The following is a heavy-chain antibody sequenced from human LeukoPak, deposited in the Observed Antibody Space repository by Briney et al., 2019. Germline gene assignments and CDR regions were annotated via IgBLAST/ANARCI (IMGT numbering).Heavy chain of an antibody. D-gene: IGHD2-2*01. V-gene: IGHV3-30*02. CDR2: IRYDGSNK. CDR3: AKEGNIVVVPAGWFDP. Sequence: GGSLRLSCAASGFTFSSYGMHWVRQAPGKGLEWVAFIRYDGSNKYYADSVKGRFTISRDNSRNTLYLQMNSLRAEDTAVYYCAKEGNIVVVPAGWFDPWGQGTLVTVSS. J-gene: IGHJ5*02. CDR1: GFTFSSYG.